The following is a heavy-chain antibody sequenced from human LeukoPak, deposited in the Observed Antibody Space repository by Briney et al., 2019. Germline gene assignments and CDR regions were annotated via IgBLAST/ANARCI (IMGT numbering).Heavy chain of an antibody. D-gene: IGHD4-17*01. V-gene: IGHV3-23*01. CDR2: IGGGGDNI. CDR3: AKVAGYGDEYYFDY. J-gene: IGHJ4*02. CDR1: GFAFNTYA. Sequence: PGGSLRLSCAASGFAFNTYAMNWVRQAPGKGLEWVSVIGGGGDNIHYADSVEGRFTISRDNSKNTLYLQMNSLRAEDTAVYYCAKVAGYGDEYYFDYWGQGTLVTVSS.